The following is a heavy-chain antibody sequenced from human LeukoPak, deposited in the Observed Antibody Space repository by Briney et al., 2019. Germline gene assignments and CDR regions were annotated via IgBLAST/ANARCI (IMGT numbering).Heavy chain of an antibody. CDR1: GGSISSYY. Sequence: PSETLSLTCTVSGGSISSYYWSWIRQPPGKGLEWIGYIYSSGSTNYNPSLNSRVTISVDTSKNQFSLKLTSVTAADTAVYYCASTTTTYYSYFYYYMGVWGKGTTVNVSS. CDR2: IYSSGST. D-gene: IGHD4-17*01. J-gene: IGHJ6*03. V-gene: IGHV4-4*09. CDR3: ASTTTTYYSYFYYYMGV.